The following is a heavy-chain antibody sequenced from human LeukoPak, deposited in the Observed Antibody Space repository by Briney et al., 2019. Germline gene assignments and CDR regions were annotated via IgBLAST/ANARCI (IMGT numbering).Heavy chain of an antibody. CDR1: GGSMSHYY. J-gene: IGHJ3*02. CDR2: VYYSGTT. Sequence: SETLSLICTVSGGSMSHYYWSWIRQPPGKGLEWIGCVYYSGTTYNNPSVKSRLTMSLDTSKNQFSLKLSSVTAADTAIYYCARGRDGNSYAAFDIWGQGTILTVSS. D-gene: IGHD5-24*01. V-gene: IGHV4-59*01. CDR3: ARGRDGNSYAAFDI.